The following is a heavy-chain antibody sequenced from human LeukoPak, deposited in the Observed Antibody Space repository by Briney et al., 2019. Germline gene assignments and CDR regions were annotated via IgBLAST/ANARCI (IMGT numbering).Heavy chain of an antibody. CDR1: GGSFSGYY. CDR3: ARVRGGLFDY. J-gene: IGHJ4*02. CDR2: IYYSGST. V-gene: IGHV4-59*01. D-gene: IGHD2-15*01. Sequence: SETLSLTCAVYGGSFSGYYWSWIRQPPGKGLEWIGYIYYSGSTNYNPSLKSRVTISVDTSKNQFSLKLSSVTAADTAVYYCARVRGGLFDYWGQGTLVTVSS.